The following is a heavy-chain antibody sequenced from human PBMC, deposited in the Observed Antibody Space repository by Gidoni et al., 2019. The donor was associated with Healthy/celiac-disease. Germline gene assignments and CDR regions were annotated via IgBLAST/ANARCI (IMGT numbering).Heavy chain of an antibody. V-gene: IGHV3-21*01. J-gene: IGHJ5*02. Sequence: VQLVESGGGLVKPGGSLRLSCAASGFPFSSYSMNWVRQAPGKGLEWGSSISSSSSYIYYEEAVKGRFTISRDNAKNSLYLQMNSLRAEDTAVYYCARIDSLQGFDPWGQGTLVTVSS. CDR1: GFPFSSYS. CDR3: ARIDSLQGFDP. CDR2: ISSSSSYI. D-gene: IGHD1-1*01.